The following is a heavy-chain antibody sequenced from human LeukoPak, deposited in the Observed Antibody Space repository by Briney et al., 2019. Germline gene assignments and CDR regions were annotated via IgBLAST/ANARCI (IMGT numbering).Heavy chain of an antibody. D-gene: IGHD6-19*01. CDR2: INHSGST. CDR3: ARVIGSGWHYYYGMDV. CDR1: GGSFSGYY. V-gene: IGHV4-34*01. J-gene: IGHJ6*02. Sequence: TSETLSLTCAVYGGSFSGYYWSWIRQPPGKGLEWIGEINHSGSTNYNPSLKSRVTISVDTSKNQFSLKLSSVTAADTAVYYCARVIGSGWHYYYGMDVWGQGTTVTVSS.